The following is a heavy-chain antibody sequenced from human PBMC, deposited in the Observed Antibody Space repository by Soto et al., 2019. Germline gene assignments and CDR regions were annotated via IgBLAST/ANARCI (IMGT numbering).Heavy chain of an antibody. CDR2: IKQDGSEK. J-gene: IGHJ3*02. Sequence: ESGGGLVQPGGSLRLSCAASGFTFSSYWMSWVRQAPGKGLEWVANIKQDGSEKYYVDSVKGRFTISRDNAKNSLYLQMNSLRAEDTAVYYCARDLSVIVVVGAFDIWGQGTMVTVSS. CDR1: GFTFSSYW. D-gene: IGHD3-22*01. CDR3: ARDLSVIVVVGAFDI. V-gene: IGHV3-7*03.